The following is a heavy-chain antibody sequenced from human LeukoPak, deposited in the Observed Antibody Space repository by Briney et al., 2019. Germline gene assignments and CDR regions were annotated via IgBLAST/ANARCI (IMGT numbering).Heavy chain of an antibody. V-gene: IGHV1-18*01. Sequence: ASVKVSCKASGYTFTSYGISWVRQAPGQGLEWMGWISAYNGNTNYAQKLQGRVTMTTDTSTSTAYMELRSLRSDDTAVYYCAREVGIHYYYYMDAWGKGTTVTVSS. CDR1: GYTFTSYG. D-gene: IGHD1-26*01. J-gene: IGHJ6*03. CDR3: AREVGIHYYYYMDA. CDR2: ISAYNGNT.